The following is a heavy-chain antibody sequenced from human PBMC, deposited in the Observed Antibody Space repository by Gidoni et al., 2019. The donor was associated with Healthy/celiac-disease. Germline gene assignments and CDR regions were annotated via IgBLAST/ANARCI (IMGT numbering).Heavy chain of an antibody. CDR2: IYTSGST. CDR1: GGSISSGSYY. J-gene: IGHJ4*02. V-gene: IGHV4-61*02. CDR3: ARVGASRSY. Sequence: QVQLQESGPGLVKPSQTLSLTCTVSGGSISSGSYYWSWIRQHARKGLEWIGRIYTSGSTNYNPSLKSRVTISVDTSKNQFSLKLSSVTAADTAVYYCARVGASRSYWGQGTLVTVSS. D-gene: IGHD1-26*01.